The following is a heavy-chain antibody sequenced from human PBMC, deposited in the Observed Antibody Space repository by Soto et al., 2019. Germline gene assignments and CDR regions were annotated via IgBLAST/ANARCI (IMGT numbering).Heavy chain of an antibody. CDR2: FDPEDGET. Sequence: STHYHQQTPGKGLEWMGGFDPEDGETIYAQKFQGRVTMTEDTSTDTAYMELSSLRSEDTAVYYCSTVGCGSRSRCTTGNYCDYSRAGTL. J-gene: IGHJ4*02. D-gene: IGHD2-2*01. CDR1: S. CDR3: STVGCGSRSRCTTGNYCDY. V-gene: IGHV1-24*01.